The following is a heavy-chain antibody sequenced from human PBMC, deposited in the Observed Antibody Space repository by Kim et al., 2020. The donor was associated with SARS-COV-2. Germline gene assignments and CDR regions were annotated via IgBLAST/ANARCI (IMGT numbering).Heavy chain of an antibody. Sequence: GGSLRLSCAASGFTFSNYAMSWVRQAPGKGLEWVSGISGSGNSTFYVDSVKGRFTISRDNSKNTLSLQMDRLRVEDTALYYCARTKVGAPTLFGHWGQGTLVTVSS. CDR3: ARTKVGAPTLFGH. J-gene: IGHJ4*02. V-gene: IGHV3-23*01. D-gene: IGHD1-26*01. CDR1: GFTFSNYA. CDR2: ISGSGNST.